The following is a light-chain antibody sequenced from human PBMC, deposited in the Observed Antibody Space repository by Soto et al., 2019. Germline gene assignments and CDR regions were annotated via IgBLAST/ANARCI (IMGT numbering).Light chain of an antibody. CDR3: MQSRLRDT. V-gene: IGKV2D-29*01. Sequence: DVVLTQTPLSLSVTPGQSASISCKSSQSLVYSDGKTYLYWYLQKPGQPPQLLSYEVSERFSGVPSRFSGGGSGTDFILRISRVEAEDVGVNHCMQSRLRDTVGKGTNLEIQ. CDR1: QSLVYSDGKTY. CDR2: EVS. J-gene: IGKJ2*01.